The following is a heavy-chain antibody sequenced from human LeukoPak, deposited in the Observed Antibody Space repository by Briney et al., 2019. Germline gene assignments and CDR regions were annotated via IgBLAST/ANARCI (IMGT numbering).Heavy chain of an antibody. CDR1: GGSINNSSYY. V-gene: IGHV4-39*07. J-gene: IGHJ4*02. D-gene: IGHD3-10*01. CDR3: ARDRRKVRGDPFDY. CDR2: IYYSGST. Sequence: SETLSLTCTVSGGSINNSSYYWGWIRQPPGKGLEWIGSIYYSGSTYYNPSLKSRVTISVDTSKNQFSLKLSSVTAADTAVYYCARDRRKVRGDPFDYWGQGTLVTVSS.